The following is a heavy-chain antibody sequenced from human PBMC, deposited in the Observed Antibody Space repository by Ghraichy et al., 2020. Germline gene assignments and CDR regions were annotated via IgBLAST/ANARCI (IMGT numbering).Heavy chain of an antibody. Sequence: ETLSLTCAASGFTFSSYDMHWVRKAPGKGLEWVSAIGTAVDTYYPGSVKGRFTISRAKAKNSLYLHMNSLRAGDTAVYYCARGVRRYCSSTSCYTQTDHNYYYYGMDVWGQVTTVTGSS. CDR2: IGTAVDT. D-gene: IGHD2-2*02. J-gene: IGHJ6*02. CDR1: GFTFSSYD. V-gene: IGHV3-13*01. CDR3: ARGVRRYCSSTSCYTQTDHNYYYYGMDV.